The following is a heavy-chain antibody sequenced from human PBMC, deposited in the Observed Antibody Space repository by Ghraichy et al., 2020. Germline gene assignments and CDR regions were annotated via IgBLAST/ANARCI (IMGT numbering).Heavy chain of an antibody. V-gene: IGHV4-59*01. CDR2: IYYSGST. CDR3: ARAESGTIFGVVPHYYGMAV. D-gene: IGHD3-3*01. J-gene: IGHJ6*02. Sequence: SETLSLTCTVSGGSISSYYWSWIRQPPGKGLEWIGYIYYSGSTNYNPSLKSRVTISVDTSKNQFSLKLSSVTAADTAVYYCARAESGTIFGVVPHYYGMAVWGQGTTVTVSS. CDR1: GGSISSYY.